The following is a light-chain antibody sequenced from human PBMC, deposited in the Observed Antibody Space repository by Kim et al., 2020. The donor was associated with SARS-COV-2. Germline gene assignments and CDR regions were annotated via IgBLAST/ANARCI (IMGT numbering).Light chain of an antibody. V-gene: IGLV2-14*01. J-gene: IGLJ1*01. CDR3: SSYTSISTFV. CDR2: DIN. CDR1: SSDVGGFNY. Sequence: QSVLTQPASVSGSPGQSVTLSCSGTSSDVGGFNYVSWYQQHPGKAPRLMIYDINKRPSGVSNRFSGSKSGNTASLTISGLQAEDEADYYCSSYTSISTFVFGTGTKVTVL.